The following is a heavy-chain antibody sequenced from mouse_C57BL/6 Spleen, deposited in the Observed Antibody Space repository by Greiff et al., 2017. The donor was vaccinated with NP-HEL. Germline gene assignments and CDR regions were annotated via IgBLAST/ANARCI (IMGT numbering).Heavy chain of an antibody. CDR1: GFNIKDDY. V-gene: IGHV14-4*01. Sequence: EVQLQQSGAELVRPGASVKLSCTASGFNIKDDYMHWVKQRPEQGLEWIGWIDPENGDTEYASKFQGKATITADTSSNTAYLQLSSLTYEDTAVYYCTTKGGYDYDVFDYWGQGTTLTVSS. CDR3: TTKGGYDYDVFDY. D-gene: IGHD2-4*01. J-gene: IGHJ2*01. CDR2: IDPENGDT.